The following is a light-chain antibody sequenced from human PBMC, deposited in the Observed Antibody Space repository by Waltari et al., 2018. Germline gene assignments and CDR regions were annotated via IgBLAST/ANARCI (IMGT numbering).Light chain of an antibody. Sequence: DIQMTLSPSTLSASVGDRVTIPCRASQSISSWLAWYQQKPGKAPKLLIYKASSLESGVPSRFSGSGSGTEFTLTISSLQPDDFATYYCQQYNSYSRTFGQGTKVEIK. CDR2: KAS. V-gene: IGKV1-5*03. CDR3: QQYNSYSRT. J-gene: IGKJ1*01. CDR1: QSISSW.